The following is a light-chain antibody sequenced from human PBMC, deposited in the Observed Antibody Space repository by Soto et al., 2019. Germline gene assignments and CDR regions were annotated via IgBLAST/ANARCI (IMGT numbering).Light chain of an antibody. J-gene: IGLJ2*01. CDR2: EVS. CDR3: SSYTTNKTLL. V-gene: IGLV2-14*01. Sequence: QSALTQPASVSGSPGKSITISCPGTSSDVGSSNFVSWYQQHPGKAPKLIFYEVSNRPPGLSDRFSGSKSGTTASLTISGLQAEDEADYFCSSYTTNKTLLFGGGTKLTVL. CDR1: SSDVGSSNF.